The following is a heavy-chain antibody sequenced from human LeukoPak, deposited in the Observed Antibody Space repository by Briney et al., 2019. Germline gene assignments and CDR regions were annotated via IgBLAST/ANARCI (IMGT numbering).Heavy chain of an antibody. J-gene: IGHJ3*01. D-gene: IGHD1/OR15-1a*01. V-gene: IGHV3-7*01. CDR1: GFTFSNYW. CDR2: IKQDGSAK. Sequence: GGSLRLSCAASGFTFSNYWMSWVRQAPGKGLEWVAHIKQDGSAKYYVDSVKGRFTISRDNAKNSLYLQMNSLRVEDTAVYYCARGTNYDFGGQGTMVTVSS. CDR3: ARGTNYDF.